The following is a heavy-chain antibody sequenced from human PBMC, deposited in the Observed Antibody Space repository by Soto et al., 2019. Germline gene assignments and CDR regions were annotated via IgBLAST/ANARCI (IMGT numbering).Heavy chain of an antibody. CDR1: GGSINTFDFS. CDR2: IYQSGRT. Sequence: SETLSLTCAVSGGSINTFDFSWSWIRQPPGRGLEWIGSIYQSGRTYYIPSLKSRVTMSLEESKNQFSLKINSVVAADTAIYYCAREMTIFGVAPGGGVDVWGQGTTVTVSS. J-gene: IGHJ6*02. CDR3: AREMTIFGVAPGGGVDV. D-gene: IGHD3-3*01. V-gene: IGHV4-30-2*01.